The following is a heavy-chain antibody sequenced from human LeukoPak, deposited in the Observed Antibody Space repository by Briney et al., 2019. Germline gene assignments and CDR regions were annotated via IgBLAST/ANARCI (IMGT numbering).Heavy chain of an antibody. V-gene: IGHV3-30*04. D-gene: IGHD5-18*01. J-gene: IGHJ4*02. CDR3: AKDVHGYGNY. Sequence: GGSLRLSCAASGFTFNSYAMHWVRQAPGKGLEWVAVISYDGSNKYYADSVKGRFTISRDNSKNTLYLQMNSLRAEDTAVYYCAKDVHGYGNYWGQGTLVTVSS. CDR1: GFTFNSYA. CDR2: ISYDGSNK.